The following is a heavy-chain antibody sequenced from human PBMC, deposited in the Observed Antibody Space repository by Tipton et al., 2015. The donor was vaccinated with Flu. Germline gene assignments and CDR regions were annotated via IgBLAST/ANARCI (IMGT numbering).Heavy chain of an antibody. Sequence: TLSLTCAVYGGSFSGYYWSWIRQPPGKGLEWIGEINHSGSTNYNPSPKSRVTISVDTSKNQFSLKLSSVTAADTAVYYCARGRLTTVTTFYYFDYWGQGTLVTVSS. CDR1: GGSFSGYY. CDR3: ARGRLTTVTTFYYFDY. CDR2: INHSGST. D-gene: IGHD4-17*01. J-gene: IGHJ4*02. V-gene: IGHV4-34*01.